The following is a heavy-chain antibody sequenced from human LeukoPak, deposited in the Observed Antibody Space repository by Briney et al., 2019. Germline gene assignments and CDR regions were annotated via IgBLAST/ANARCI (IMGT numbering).Heavy chain of an antibody. CDR1: GFTFSNYD. J-gene: IGHJ4*02. V-gene: IGHV3-13*04. CDR3: ARGANTHFDY. D-gene: IGHD1-26*01. Sequence: GGSLRLSCAAPGFTFSNYDMHWVRQATGKGLGWVSAIGTAGDTYYPGSVRGRFTMSRENAKNSLYLQMNSLTAGDTAVYYCARGANTHFDYWGQGILVTVSS. CDR2: IGTAGDT.